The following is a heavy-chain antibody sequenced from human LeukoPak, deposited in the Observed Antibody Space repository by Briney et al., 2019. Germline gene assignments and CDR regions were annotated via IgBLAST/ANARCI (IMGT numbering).Heavy chain of an antibody. Sequence: QPGGSLRLSCAASGFTFSSYAMTWVRQAPGKGLEWVSSISGSGFTTYHSDSMKGRFTIPRDNSRNTLYLQMSSLRAEDTAVYYCAKYVGAMIVVPYFDNWGQGTLVTVSS. D-gene: IGHD3-22*01. CDR3: AKYVGAMIVVPYFDN. J-gene: IGHJ4*02. V-gene: IGHV3-23*01. CDR2: ISGSGFTT. CDR1: GFTFSSYA.